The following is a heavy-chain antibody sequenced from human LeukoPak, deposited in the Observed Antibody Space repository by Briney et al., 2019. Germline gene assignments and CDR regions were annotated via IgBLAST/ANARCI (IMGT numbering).Heavy chain of an antibody. J-gene: IGHJ6*03. Sequence: ASVKVSCKASGYTFTNYGITWVRQAPGQGLEWMGWISAYIGNTNYAQKLQGRVTMTTDTSTSTAYMELRSLRSDDTAVYYCARDGNYYGSGNHYMDVWGKGTTVTISS. CDR2: ISAYIGNT. D-gene: IGHD3-10*01. V-gene: IGHV1-18*01. CDR1: GYTFTNYG. CDR3: ARDGNYYGSGNHYMDV.